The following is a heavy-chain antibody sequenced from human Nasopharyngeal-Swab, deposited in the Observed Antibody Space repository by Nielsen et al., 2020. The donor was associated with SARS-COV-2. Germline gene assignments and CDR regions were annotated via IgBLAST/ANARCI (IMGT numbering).Heavy chain of an antibody. CDR2: ISYDGSNK. Sequence: GEPLKISCAASGFTFSSYAMHWVRQAPGKGLEWVAVISYDGSNKYYADSVKGRFTISRDNSKNTLYLQMNSLRAEDTAVYYCARDYTAMLYYYYYMDVWGKGTTVTVSS. J-gene: IGHJ6*03. V-gene: IGHV3-30-3*01. D-gene: IGHD5-18*01. CDR3: ARDYTAMLYYYYYMDV. CDR1: GFTFSSYA.